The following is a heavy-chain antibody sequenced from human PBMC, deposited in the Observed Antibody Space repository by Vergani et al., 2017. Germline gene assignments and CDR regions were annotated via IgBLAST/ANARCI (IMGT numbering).Heavy chain of an antibody. CDR2: IYYSGST. CDR3: AREGSTSNYYYYYMDV. V-gene: IGHV4-61*10. CDR1: GGSVSSGSYY. D-gene: IGHD2-2*01. Sequence: QVQLQESGPGLVKPSETLSLTCTVSGGSVSSGSYYWSWIRQPAGKGLEWIGYIYYSGSTNYNPSLKSRVTISVDTSKNQFSLKLSSVTAADTAVYYCAREGSTSNYYYYYMDVWSKGTTVTVSS. J-gene: IGHJ6*03.